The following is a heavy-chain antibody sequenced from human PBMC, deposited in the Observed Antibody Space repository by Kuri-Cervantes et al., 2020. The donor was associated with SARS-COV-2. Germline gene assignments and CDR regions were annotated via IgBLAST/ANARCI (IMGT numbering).Heavy chain of an antibody. CDR2: ICYSGST. J-gene: IGHJ6*03. V-gene: IGHV4-39*01. D-gene: IGHD3-10*01. Sequence: SETLSLTCTVSGGSISRRSNYWGWIRQPPGKGLVWIGSICYSGSTYYNPSLKSRVTITVDTSKNQFSLKLSSVTAADTAVYYCATLTLVREGIGYYRDVWGKGTTVTVSS. CDR1: GGSISRRSNY. CDR3: ATLTLVREGIGYYRDV.